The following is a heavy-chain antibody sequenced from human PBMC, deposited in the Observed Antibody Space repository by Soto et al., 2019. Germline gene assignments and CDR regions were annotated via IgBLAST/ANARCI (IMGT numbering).Heavy chain of an antibody. CDR3: AKDKYTDSVRKVWFFDY. D-gene: IGHD2-15*01. Sequence: EVQLLESGGGLVKPGGSLRLSCAASGFTFSKYAMSWVRLAPGKGLEWVSSISANSGITDYADSVKGRFTISRDNFQNILSLQMDSLRGDDTALYFCAKDKYTDSVRKVWFFDYWGRGTLVTVSS. CDR2: ISANSGIT. J-gene: IGHJ2*01. CDR1: GFTFSKYA. V-gene: IGHV3-23*01.